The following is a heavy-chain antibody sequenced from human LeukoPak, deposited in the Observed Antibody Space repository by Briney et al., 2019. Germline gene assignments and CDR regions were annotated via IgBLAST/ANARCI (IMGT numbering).Heavy chain of an antibody. CDR1: GFTFSSYS. CDR3: ARDHYLRFDY. Sequence: GGSLRLSCAASGFTFSSYSMIWVRQAPGKGLEWVSHISRSGDTIYYADSVKGRFTISRDNAKNSLYLQMNSLRAEDTAVYYCARDHYLRFDYWGQGTLVTVSS. J-gene: IGHJ4*02. V-gene: IGHV3-48*01. D-gene: IGHD2/OR15-2a*01. CDR2: ISRSGDTI.